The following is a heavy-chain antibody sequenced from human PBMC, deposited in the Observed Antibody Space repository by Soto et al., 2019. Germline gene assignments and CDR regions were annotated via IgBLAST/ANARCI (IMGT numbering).Heavy chain of an antibody. CDR3: AKSGYDHYFFDN. D-gene: IGHD5-12*01. Sequence: GGSLRLSCAASGFSFSNYGIHWVRQAPGKGLEWVAVISYDGSNKKYDDSVKGRCTISRDNSKNTVYLQMDSLRAEDTAVYYCAKSGYDHYFFDNWGQGTLVTVSS. J-gene: IGHJ4*02. CDR1: GFSFSNYG. CDR2: ISYDGSNK. V-gene: IGHV3-30*18.